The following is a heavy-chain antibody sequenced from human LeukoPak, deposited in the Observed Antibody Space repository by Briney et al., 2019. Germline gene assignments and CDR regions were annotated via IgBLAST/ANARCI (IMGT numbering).Heavy chain of an antibody. J-gene: IGHJ4*02. CDR1: GFTFSRYG. CDR3: AKESGFCSGGNCLTTEFDY. D-gene: IGHD2-15*01. V-gene: IGHV3-30*18. CDR2: ISYDGSNK. Sequence: GGSLRLSCAGSGFTFSRYGIHWVRQAPGKGLEWVAVISYDGSNKYYVDSVKGRFTISRDNSKNTLYLQMNSLRAGDTAVYYCAKESGFCSGGNCLTTEFDYWGQGTLVTVSS.